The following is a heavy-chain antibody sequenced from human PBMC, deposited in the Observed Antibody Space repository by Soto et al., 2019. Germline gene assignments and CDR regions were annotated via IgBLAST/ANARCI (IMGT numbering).Heavy chain of an antibody. V-gene: IGHV3-48*03. Sequence: TVGSLRLSCAASGFTFSSYEMNWVRQAPGKGLEWVSYISSSGSTIYYADSVKGRFTISRDNAKNSLYLQMNSLRAEDTAVYYCARAYYDILTGYVYYGMDVWGQGTTVTVSS. CDR1: GFTFSSYE. J-gene: IGHJ6*02. CDR3: ARAYYDILTGYVYYGMDV. D-gene: IGHD3-9*01. CDR2: ISSSGSTI.